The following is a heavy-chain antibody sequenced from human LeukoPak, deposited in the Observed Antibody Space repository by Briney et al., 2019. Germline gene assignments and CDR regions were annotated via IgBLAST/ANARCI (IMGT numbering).Heavy chain of an antibody. J-gene: IGHJ3*02. CDR2: IYYSGST. CDR1: GCSISSYY. CDR3: ARGGTAQPDAFDI. D-gene: IGHD5-18*01. Sequence: SETLSLTCTVSGCSISSYYWSWIPQPPGKGLEWIGYIYYSGSTNYNPSLKSRVTISVDTSKNQFSLKLSSVTAADTAVYYCARGGTAQPDAFDIWGQGTMVTVSS. V-gene: IGHV4-59*01.